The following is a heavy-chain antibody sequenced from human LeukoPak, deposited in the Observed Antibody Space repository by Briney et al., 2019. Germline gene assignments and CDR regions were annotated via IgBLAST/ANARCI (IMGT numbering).Heavy chain of an antibody. Sequence: PGGSLRLSCAASGFTFSSYAMSWVRQAPGKGLEWVSAISGSGGNTYYADSVKGRFTISRDNSKNTLYLQMNSLRAEDTAVYYCAKTLNGAVAGKDDYGGQGTLVTVSS. J-gene: IGHJ4*02. D-gene: IGHD6-19*01. CDR2: ISGSGGNT. V-gene: IGHV3-23*01. CDR3: AKTLNGAVAGKDDY. CDR1: GFTFSSYA.